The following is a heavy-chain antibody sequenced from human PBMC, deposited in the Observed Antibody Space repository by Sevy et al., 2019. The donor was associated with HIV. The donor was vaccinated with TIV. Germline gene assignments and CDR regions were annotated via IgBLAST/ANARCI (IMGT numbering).Heavy chain of an antibody. CDR2: IYSGGCT. D-gene: IGHD3-22*01. V-gene: IGHV3-66*01. CDR1: EFSVTDNY. Sequence: GGSLRLSCAASEFSVTDNYMSWVRQAPGKGLEWVSTIYSGGCTFYADSVKGRFTISRDNSKNTLYLHMNSLRAEDTAVYYCARDRYYDASGYYYYYYGLDVWGQGTTVTVSS. CDR3: ARDRYYDASGYYYYYYGLDV. J-gene: IGHJ6*02.